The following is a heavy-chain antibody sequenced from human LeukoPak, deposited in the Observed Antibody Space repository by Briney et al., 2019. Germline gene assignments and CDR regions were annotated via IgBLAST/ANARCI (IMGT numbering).Heavy chain of an antibody. CDR3: AREPAADPGTGWSYFDY. D-gene: IGHD6-19*01. CDR2: INPYSGGT. J-gene: IGHJ4*02. V-gene: IGHV1-2*02. Sequence: GASVKVSCKTSGYTFADYYMHWVRQAPGQGLEWMGWINPYSGGTNHAQKFQGRVTMTRDTSISTAYMELSRLRSDDTAMYYCAREPAADPGTGWSYFDYWGQGTLVTVSS. CDR1: GYTFADYY.